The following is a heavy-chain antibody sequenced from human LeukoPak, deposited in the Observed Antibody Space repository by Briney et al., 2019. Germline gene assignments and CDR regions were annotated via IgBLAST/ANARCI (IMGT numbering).Heavy chain of an antibody. Sequence: SETLSLTCAVYGGSFSGYYWSWIRQPPGKGLEWIGEINHSGSTNYNPSLKSRVTISVDTSKNQFSLKLSSVTAADTAVYYCARHTEHYYDSSGYLDYWGQGTLDTVSS. CDR1: GGSFSGYY. D-gene: IGHD3-22*01. V-gene: IGHV4-34*01. J-gene: IGHJ4*02. CDR3: ARHTEHYYDSSGYLDY. CDR2: INHSGST.